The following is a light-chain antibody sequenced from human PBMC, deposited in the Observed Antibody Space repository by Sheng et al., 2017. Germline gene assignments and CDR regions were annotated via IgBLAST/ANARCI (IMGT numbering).Light chain of an antibody. CDR2: GAS. CDR1: QSISSSY. CDR3: LQYYTSPRS. V-gene: IGKV3D-15*01. J-gene: IGKJ1*01. Sequence: EIVMTQSPATLSVSPGEGATLSCRASQSISSSYLAWYQQRPGQALRLLIYGASSRATGIPDRFSGSGSGTEFTLTISSLQSEDFTTYYCLQYYTSPRSFGPGTKVEIK.